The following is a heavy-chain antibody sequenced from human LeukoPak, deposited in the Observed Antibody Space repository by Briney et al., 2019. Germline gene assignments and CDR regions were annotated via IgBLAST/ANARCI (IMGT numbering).Heavy chain of an antibody. CDR2: ISGSGGST. CDR1: GFTFSSYA. CDR3: AKEGFRYYGSGLNWFDP. J-gene: IGHJ5*02. D-gene: IGHD3-10*01. V-gene: IGHV3-23*01. Sequence: PGGSLRLSCAAYGFTFSSYAMSWVRQAPGKGLEWVSAISGSGGSTHYADSVKGRFTISRDNSKNTLYLQMNSLRAEDTAVYYCAKEGFRYYGSGLNWFDPWGQGTLDTVSS.